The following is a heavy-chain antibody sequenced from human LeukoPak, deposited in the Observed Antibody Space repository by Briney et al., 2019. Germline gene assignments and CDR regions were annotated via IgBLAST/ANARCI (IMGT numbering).Heavy chain of an antibody. D-gene: IGHD6-13*01. CDR1: GGSINSSSYY. V-gene: IGHV4-39*07. CDR2: IFYSGST. J-gene: IGHJ4*02. CDR3: ARGHSSSYYFDY. Sequence: SETLSLTCTVSGGSINSSSYYWGWIRQPPGKGLEWIGSIFYSGSTHYNPSLKSRVTISVDTSKNQFSLKLSSVTAADTAVYYCARGHSSSYYFDYWGQGTLATVSS.